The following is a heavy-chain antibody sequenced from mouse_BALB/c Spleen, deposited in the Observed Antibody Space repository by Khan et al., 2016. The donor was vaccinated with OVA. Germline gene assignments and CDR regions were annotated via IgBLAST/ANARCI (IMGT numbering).Heavy chain of an antibody. CDR1: GYSITSDYA. J-gene: IGHJ4*01. CDR2: ISYSGST. V-gene: IGHV3-2*02. D-gene: IGHD2-3*01. Sequence: EVQLVESGPGLVKPSQSLSLTCTVTGYSITSDYAWNWIRQFPGNKLEWMCYISYSGSTSYNPSLKSRISITRDTSKNQFFLQLNSVTTKDTATYYCARDGSRYNYAMDYWGQGTAVTVSS. CDR3: ARDGSRYNYAMDY.